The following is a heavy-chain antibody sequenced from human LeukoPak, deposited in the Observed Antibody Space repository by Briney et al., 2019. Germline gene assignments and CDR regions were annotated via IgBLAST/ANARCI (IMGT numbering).Heavy chain of an antibody. CDR2: INHSGST. Sequence: SETLSLTCAVYGGSFSGYYWSWIRQPPGKGLEWIGEINHSGSTNYNPSLKSRVTMSVDTSKNQFSLKLSSVTAADTAVYYCARDRGCTNGVCLGDAFDIWGQGTMVTVSS. CDR3: ARDRGCTNGVCLGDAFDI. D-gene: IGHD2-8*01. CDR1: GGSFSGYY. J-gene: IGHJ3*02. V-gene: IGHV4-34*01.